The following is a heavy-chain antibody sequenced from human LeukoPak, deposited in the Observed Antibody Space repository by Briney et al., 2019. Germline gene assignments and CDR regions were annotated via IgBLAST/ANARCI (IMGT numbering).Heavy chain of an antibody. V-gene: IGHV1-69*10. CDR1: GGTFSSYA. CDR3: ARDLGTTVVPHDY. Sequence: GASVKVSCKASGGTFSSYAISWVRQAPGQGLEWMGGIIPIFGIANYAQKFQGRVTITADKSTSTAYMELSSLRSEDTAVYYCARDLGTTVVPHDYWGQGTLVTVSS. D-gene: IGHD4-23*01. J-gene: IGHJ4*02. CDR2: IIPIFGIA.